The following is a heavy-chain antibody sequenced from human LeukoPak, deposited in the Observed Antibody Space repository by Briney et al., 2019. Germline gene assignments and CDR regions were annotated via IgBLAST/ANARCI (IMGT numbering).Heavy chain of an antibody. J-gene: IGHJ5*02. CDR3: ARGVVPAALWQNWFDP. V-gene: IGHV4-39*07. CDR2: ISYTGST. CDR1: GGSISSSSYF. Sequence: SETLSLTCTVSGGSISSSSYFWGWIRQPPGKGLEWIGSISYTGSTYSNPSLKSRVTMSVDTSKSQFSLKLSSVTAADTAVFYCARGVVPAALWQNWFDPWGQGTLVIVSS. D-gene: IGHD2-2*01.